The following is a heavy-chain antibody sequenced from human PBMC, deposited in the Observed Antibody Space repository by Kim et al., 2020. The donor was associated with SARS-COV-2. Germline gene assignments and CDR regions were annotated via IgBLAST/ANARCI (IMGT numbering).Heavy chain of an antibody. Sequence: LSLTCATSGFTFRNYVMSWVRQAPGKGLEWVSCITGGGDSTYYADSVKGRFTISRDNFKNTLYLQMNSLRAEDTAVYYCAKRIAGSIDYWGQGTLVTVSS. CDR3: AKRIAGSIDY. CDR2: ITGGGDST. J-gene: IGHJ4*02. CDR1: GFTFRNYV. V-gene: IGHV3-23*01.